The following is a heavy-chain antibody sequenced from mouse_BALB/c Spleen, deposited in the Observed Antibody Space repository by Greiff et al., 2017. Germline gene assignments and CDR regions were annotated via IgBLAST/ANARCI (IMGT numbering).Heavy chain of an antibody. Sequence: VQLKESGGGLVKPGGSLKLSCAASGFTFSSYAMSWVRQTPEKRLEWVATISSGGSYTYYPDSVKGRFTISRDNAKNTLYLQMSSLRSEDTAMYYCARHYDYDEGAMDYWGQGTSVTVSS. V-gene: IGHV5-9-3*01. J-gene: IGHJ4*01. CDR2: ISSGGSYT. D-gene: IGHD2-4*01. CDR1: GFTFSSYA. CDR3: ARHYDYDEGAMDY.